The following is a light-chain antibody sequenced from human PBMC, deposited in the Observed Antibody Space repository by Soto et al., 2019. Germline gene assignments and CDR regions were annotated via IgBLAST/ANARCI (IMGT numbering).Light chain of an antibody. Sequence: QSALTQPASVSGSPGQSITISCTGTSSDVGGYDFVSWYQQRPGKAPKLIIYDVSNRPSGVSNRFSGSKSGKTASLTISGLQAVDEADYYCTSYTRSDIGVFGGGTKLTVL. J-gene: IGLJ3*02. CDR1: SSDVGGYDF. V-gene: IGLV2-14*01. CDR2: DVS. CDR3: TSYTRSDIGV.